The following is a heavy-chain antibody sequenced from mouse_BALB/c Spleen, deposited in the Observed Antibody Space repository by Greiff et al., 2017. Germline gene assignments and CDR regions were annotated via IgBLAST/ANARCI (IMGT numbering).Heavy chain of an antibody. CDR1: GYSITSGYY. CDR3: ARDYGYDSWFAY. V-gene: IGHV3-6*02. Sequence: EVQLQQSGPGLVKPSQSLSLTCSVTGYSITSGYYWNWIRQFPGNKLEWMGYISYDGSNNYNPSLKNRISITRDTSKNQFFLKLNSVTTEDTATYYCARDYGYDSWFAYWGQGTLVTVSA. CDR2: ISYDGSN. J-gene: IGHJ3*01. D-gene: IGHD2-2*01.